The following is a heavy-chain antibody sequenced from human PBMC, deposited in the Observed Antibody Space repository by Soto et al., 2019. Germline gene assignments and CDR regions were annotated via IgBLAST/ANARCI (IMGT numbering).Heavy chain of an antibody. CDR1: GVTCSSYA. V-gene: IGHV1-69*18. CDR2: IIPVFRTS. Sequence: QVQLVQSGAELKKPGSSVKVSCSASGVTCSSYAFTWVRQAPGQGLEWMGNIIPVFRTSNYAQGFQGRLTISADESTNTIYMELSSLISEDTAVYFCAKDGSWDGGGGESWGQGTLVIVSS. D-gene: IGHD3-16*01. CDR3: AKDGSWDGGGGES. J-gene: IGHJ4*02.